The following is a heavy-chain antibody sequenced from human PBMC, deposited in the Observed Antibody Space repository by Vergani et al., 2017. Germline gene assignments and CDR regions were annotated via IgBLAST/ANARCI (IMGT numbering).Heavy chain of an antibody. D-gene: IGHD2-15*01. Sequence: QVQLVQSGAEVKKPGSSVKVSCKASGGTFSSYTISLVRQAPGQGLEWMGRIIPILGIANYAQKFQGRVTITADKSTSTDYLELSSLRSEDTAVYYCARDGLVVAATGDAFDIWGQGTMVTVSS. CDR3: ARDGLVVAATGDAFDI. J-gene: IGHJ3*02. V-gene: IGHV1-69*08. CDR2: IIPILGIA. CDR1: GGTFSSYT.